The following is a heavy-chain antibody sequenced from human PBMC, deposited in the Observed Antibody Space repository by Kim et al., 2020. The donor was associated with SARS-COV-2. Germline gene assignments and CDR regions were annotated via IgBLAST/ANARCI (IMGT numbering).Heavy chain of an antibody. Sequence: ASVKVSCKASGYTFTSYDINWVRQATGQGLEWMGWMNPNSGNTGYAQKFQGRVTMTRNTSISTAYMELSSLRSEDTAVYYCARDYITMVRGDYYYYYSMDVWGQGTTVTVSS. CDR3: ARDYITMVRGDYYYYYSMDV. J-gene: IGHJ6*02. V-gene: IGHV1-8*01. CDR1: GYTFTSYD. CDR2: MNPNSGNT. D-gene: IGHD3-10*01.